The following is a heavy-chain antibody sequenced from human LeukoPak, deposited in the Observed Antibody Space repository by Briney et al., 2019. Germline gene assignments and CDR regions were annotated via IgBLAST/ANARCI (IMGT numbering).Heavy chain of an antibody. CDR3: ARARKPHYYGSGSRSTNWFDP. D-gene: IGHD3-10*01. V-gene: IGHV4-34*01. CDR1: GGSFSGYY. CDR2: INHSGST. Sequence: SETLSLTCAVYGGSFSGYYWSWIRQPPGKGLEWIGEINHSGSTYYNPSLKSRVTISVDTSKNQFSLKLSSVTAADTAVYYCARARKPHYYGSGSRSTNWFDPWGQGTLVTVSS. J-gene: IGHJ5*02.